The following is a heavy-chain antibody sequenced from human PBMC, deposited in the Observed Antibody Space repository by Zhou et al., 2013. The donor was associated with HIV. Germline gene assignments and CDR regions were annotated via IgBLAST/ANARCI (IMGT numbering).Heavy chain of an antibody. D-gene: IGHD3-22*01. Sequence: QVQLVQSGAEVKKPGSSVKVSCKASGGTFSSYAISWVRQAPGQGLEWMGGIIPIFGTANYAQKFQGRVTITTDESTSTAYMELSSLRSEDTAVYYCASHLPRGGVTTYYYYMDVWGKGTTVTVSS. V-gene: IGHV1-69*05. CDR2: IIPIFGTA. CDR1: GGTFSSYA. J-gene: IGHJ6*03. CDR3: ASHLPRGGVTTYYYYMDV.